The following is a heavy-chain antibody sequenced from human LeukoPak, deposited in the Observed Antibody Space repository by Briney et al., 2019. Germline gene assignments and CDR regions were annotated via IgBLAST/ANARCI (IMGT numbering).Heavy chain of an antibody. J-gene: IGHJ6*02. D-gene: IGHD6-19*01. CDR2: IIPIFGTA. V-gene: IGHV1-69*13. Sequence: ASVKVSCKASGGTFSSYAISRVRQAPGQGLEWMGGIIPIFGTANYAQKFQGRVTITADESTSTAYMELSSLRSEDTAVYYCARRGSGWPHYYYYYGMDVWGQGTTVTVSS. CDR3: ARRGSGWPHYYYYYGMDV. CDR1: GGTFSSYA.